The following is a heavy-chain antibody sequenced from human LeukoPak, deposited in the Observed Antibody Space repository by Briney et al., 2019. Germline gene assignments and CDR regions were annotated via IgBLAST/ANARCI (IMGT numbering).Heavy chain of an antibody. Sequence: SETLSLTCTVSGGSISSYYWSWIRQPPGKGLEWIGYIYYSGSTNYNPSLKSRVTISVDTSKNQFSLKLSSVTAADTVVYYCARALDGGALFDYWGQGTLVTVSS. CDR2: IYYSGST. V-gene: IGHV4-59*01. D-gene: IGHD4-23*01. CDR3: ARALDGGALFDY. J-gene: IGHJ4*02. CDR1: GGSISSYY.